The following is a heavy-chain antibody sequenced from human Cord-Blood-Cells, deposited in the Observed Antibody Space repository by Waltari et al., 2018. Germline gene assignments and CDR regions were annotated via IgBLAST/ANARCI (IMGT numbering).Heavy chain of an antibody. J-gene: IGHJ6*02. Sequence: QVQLVQSGAEVKKPGASVKVSCKASGYTFTGYYMHWVRQAPGQGLEWMGWINPNSGGTNYAQKLQGRVTMTRDTSISTAYMELSRLRSDDTAVYYCARDTERHYYYGMDVWGQGTTVTVSS. CDR2: INPNSGGT. D-gene: IGHD2-8*02. CDR1: GYTFTGYY. V-gene: IGHV1-2*02. CDR3: ARDTERHYYYGMDV.